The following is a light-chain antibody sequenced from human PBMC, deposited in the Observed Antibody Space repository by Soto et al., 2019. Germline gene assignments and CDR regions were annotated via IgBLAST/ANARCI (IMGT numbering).Light chain of an antibody. Sequence: EIVLTQSPGTLSLSPGERATLSCRASQSISSNYLAWHQQKPGQASRLLIYGASNRATGVPDKFSGSGSGTDFTLTIDRLEPEDFAVYYCQQYDNFPRTFGPGTKVEFK. V-gene: IGKV3-20*01. CDR2: GAS. CDR1: QSISSNY. CDR3: QQYDNFPRT. J-gene: IGKJ1*01.